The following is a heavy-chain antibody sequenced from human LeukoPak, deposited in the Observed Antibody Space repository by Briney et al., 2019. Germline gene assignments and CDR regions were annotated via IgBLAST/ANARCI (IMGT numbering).Heavy chain of an antibody. CDR3: ARSYDSSGYYPHPYDY. J-gene: IGHJ4*02. D-gene: IGHD3-22*01. Sequence: SETLSLTCTVSGGSISSHYWSWIRQPPGKGLEWIGYIYYGGSTNYNPSLKSRVTISVDTSKNQFSLKLSSVTAADTAVYYCARSYDSSGYYPHPYDYWGQGTLVTVSS. V-gene: IGHV4-59*11. CDR2: IYYGGST. CDR1: GGSISSHY.